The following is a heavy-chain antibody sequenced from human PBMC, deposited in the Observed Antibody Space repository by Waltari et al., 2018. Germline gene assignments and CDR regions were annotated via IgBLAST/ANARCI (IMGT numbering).Heavy chain of an antibody. CDR2: IYYSGST. D-gene: IGHD6-13*01. CDR1: GGSISSYY. J-gene: IGHJ6*02. V-gene: IGHV4-59*01. Sequence: QVQLQESGPGLVKPSETLSLTCTVSGGSISSYYWSWIRQPPGKGLEWIGYIYYSGSTNYNPSLKSRVTISVDTSKNQCSLKLSSVTAADTAVYYCASLIAAAPYYYGMDVWGQGTTVTVSS. CDR3: ASLIAAAPYYYGMDV.